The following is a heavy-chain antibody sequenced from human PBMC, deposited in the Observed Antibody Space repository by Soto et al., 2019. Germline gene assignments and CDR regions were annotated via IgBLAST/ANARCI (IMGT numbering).Heavy chain of an antibody. Sequence: ESGGGLVQPGRSLRLSCAASGFTFDDYAMHWVRQAPGKGLEWVSGISWNRGSIGYADSVKGRFTISRDNAKNSLYLQMNSLRAEDTALYYCAKDMDAVAGTLGIDYWGQGTLVTVSS. D-gene: IGHD6-19*01. V-gene: IGHV3-9*01. CDR2: ISWNRGSI. CDR3: AKDMDAVAGTLGIDY. CDR1: GFTFDDYA. J-gene: IGHJ4*02.